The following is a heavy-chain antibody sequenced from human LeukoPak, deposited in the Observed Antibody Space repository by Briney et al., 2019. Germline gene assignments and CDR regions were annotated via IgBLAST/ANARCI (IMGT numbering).Heavy chain of an antibody. V-gene: IGHV3-21*06. D-gene: IGHD6-19*01. CDR1: RFQFSSYA. J-gene: IGHJ5*02. Sequence: GGSLRLSCVASRFQFSSYAMSWVRQAPGKGLEWVSFISSSSDFIYYADSVKGRFTISRDNAKNSLYLQMNSLRVEDTAVYYCARDLAVAGHNWFDPWGQGTLVIVSS. CDR3: ARDLAVAGHNWFDP. CDR2: ISSSSDFI.